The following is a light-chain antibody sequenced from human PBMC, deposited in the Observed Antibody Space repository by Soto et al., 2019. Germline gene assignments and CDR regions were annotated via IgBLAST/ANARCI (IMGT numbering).Light chain of an antibody. V-gene: IGKV1-27*01. Sequence: DIQMTQSPSSLSASVGDTITLTCRASQAIFNFVAWYQQKPGGVPKLLIYAASTLHSGVPSRFSGSGSGTDFTLTISSLQPEDVATYYCQRYNSAPRTFGQGTKVEIK. CDR2: AAS. CDR1: QAIFNF. CDR3: QRYNSAPRT. J-gene: IGKJ1*01.